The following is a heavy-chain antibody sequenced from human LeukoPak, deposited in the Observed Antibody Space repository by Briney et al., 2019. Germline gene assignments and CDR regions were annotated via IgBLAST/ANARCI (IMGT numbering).Heavy chain of an antibody. D-gene: IGHD3-22*01. CDR3: ATYDSSGYYYDASFDY. CDR1: GFTFSSYA. Sequence: GGSLRLSCAASGFTFSSYAMHWVRQAPGKGLEWVAVISYDGSNKYYADSVKGRFTISGDNSKNTLYLQMNSLRAEDTAVYYCATYDSSGYYYDASFDYWGQGTLVTVSS. CDR2: ISYDGSNK. V-gene: IGHV3-30-3*01. J-gene: IGHJ4*02.